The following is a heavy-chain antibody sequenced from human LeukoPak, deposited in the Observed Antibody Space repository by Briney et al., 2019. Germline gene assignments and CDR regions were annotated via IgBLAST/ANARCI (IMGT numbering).Heavy chain of an antibody. CDR1: GGSISGGGYY. J-gene: IGHJ6*03. CDR2: IYASGST. CDR3: AKGREVGATSYYYYYMDV. V-gene: IGHV4-61*02. D-gene: IGHD1-26*01. Sequence: SETLSLTCTVSGGSISGGGYYWSWFRQPAGKGLEWIGRIYASGSTGYNPSLKGRVTISVDTSKNQFSLKLSSVTAADTAVYYCAKGREVGATSYYYYYMDVWGKGTTVTVSS.